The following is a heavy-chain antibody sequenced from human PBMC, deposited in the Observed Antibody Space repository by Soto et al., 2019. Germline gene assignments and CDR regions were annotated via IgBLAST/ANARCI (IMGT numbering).Heavy chain of an antibody. J-gene: IGHJ3*02. V-gene: IGHV5-51*01. CDR2: IHPDAPDT. CDR3: RRQTHSAINYWAFII. CDR1: GYSFPNYW. Sequence: AGSLKISYKSPGYSFPNYWIGRVLQIPAKGLEWMVIIHPDAPDTRYSPSLHGQVTIPADKAISNPYLQWSRGKESVTAMDYCRRQTHSAINYWAFIIWGQGTMVTV. D-gene: IGHD1-26*01.